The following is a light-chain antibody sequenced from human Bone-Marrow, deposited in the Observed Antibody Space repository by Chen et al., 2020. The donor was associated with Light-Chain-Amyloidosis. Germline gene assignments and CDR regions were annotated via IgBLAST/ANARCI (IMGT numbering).Light chain of an antibody. V-gene: IGLV3-25*03. CDR2: KDS. CDR1: ALSKQY. J-gene: IGLJ1*01. Sequence: SYELTQPPSLSVSPGQTARITCSGDALSKQYAYWYQQKPGQAPLLVICKDSERPSGIPERFSCSSYVTTATLPISGVRAEDEADYYCQSADLSGTSVFGSGTKVAVL. CDR3: QSADLSGTSV.